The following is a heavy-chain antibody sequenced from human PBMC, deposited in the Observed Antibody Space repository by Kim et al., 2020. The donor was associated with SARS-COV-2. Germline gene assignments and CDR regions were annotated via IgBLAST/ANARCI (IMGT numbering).Heavy chain of an antibody. Sequence: GGSLRLSCATSGFTFSAYDMNWVRQAPGKGLEWLSFITKSSTTIYYADSVKGRFTTSRDNAKNSLHLQMNSLKDGDTAVYHCVRDRMGGAFDIWGQGTLFTLSS. CDR1: GFTFSAYD. V-gene: IGHV3-48*02. CDR3: VRDRMGGAFDI. CDR2: ITKSSTTI. D-gene: IGHD3-16*01. J-gene: IGHJ3*02.